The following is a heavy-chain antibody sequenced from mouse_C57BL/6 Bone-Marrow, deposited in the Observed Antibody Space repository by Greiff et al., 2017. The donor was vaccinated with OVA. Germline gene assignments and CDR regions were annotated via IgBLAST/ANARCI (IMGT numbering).Heavy chain of an antibody. CDR2: IYPGSGST. J-gene: IGHJ1*03. V-gene: IGHV1-55*01. CDR1: GYTFTSYW. CDR3: ARGYYGSSWYFDV. Sequence: QVQLQQPGAELVKPGASVKMSCKASGYTFTSYWITWVKQRPGQGLEWIGDIYPGSGSTNYNEKFKSKATLTVDTSSSTAYMQLSSLTFEDSAVYYCARGYYGSSWYFDVWGTGTTVTVSS. D-gene: IGHD1-1*01.